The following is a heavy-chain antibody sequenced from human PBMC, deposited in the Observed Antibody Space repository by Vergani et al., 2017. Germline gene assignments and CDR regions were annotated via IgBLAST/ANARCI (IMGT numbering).Heavy chain of an antibody. Sequence: VQILQSGGGVVQPGGSLRLSCTLSGFTFSSYSMNWVRQAPGKGLEWVSSISSSSSYIYYADSVKGRFTISRDNAKNSLYLQMNSLRAEDTAVYYCARAPVDYYGSGNAFDIWGQGTMVTVSS. V-gene: IGHV3-21*01. CDR3: ARAPVDYYGSGNAFDI. CDR1: GFTFSSYS. J-gene: IGHJ3*02. CDR2: ISSSSSYI. D-gene: IGHD3-10*01.